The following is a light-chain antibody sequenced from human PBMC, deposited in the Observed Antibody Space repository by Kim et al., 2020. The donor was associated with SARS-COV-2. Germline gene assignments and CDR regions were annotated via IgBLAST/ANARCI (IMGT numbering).Light chain of an antibody. CDR2: EVT. CDR1: SSDLGGYNH. CDR3: CSYADNINYV. J-gene: IGLJ1*01. Sequence: GQPVTISCTGTSSDLGGYNHVSWYQQYPGKAPILLIYEVTKRPSGVPDRFSGSKSGYTASLTVSGLQAEDEAEYYCCSYADNINYVFGSGTKVTVL. V-gene: IGLV2-8*01.